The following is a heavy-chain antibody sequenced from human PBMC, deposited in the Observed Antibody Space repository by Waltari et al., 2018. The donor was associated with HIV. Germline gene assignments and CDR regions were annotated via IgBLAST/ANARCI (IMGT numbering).Heavy chain of an antibody. D-gene: IGHD6-13*01. Sequence: ALRLSCAASGFTFSSYGMHWVRQAPGKGLEWVAVIWYDGSNKYYADSVKGRFTISRDNSKNTLYLQMNSLRAEDTAVYYCARDSGYSSSWYAFDIWGQGTMVTVSS. V-gene: IGHV3-33*01. CDR2: IWYDGSNK. CDR1: GFTFSSYG. CDR3: ARDSGYSSSWYAFDI. J-gene: IGHJ3*02.